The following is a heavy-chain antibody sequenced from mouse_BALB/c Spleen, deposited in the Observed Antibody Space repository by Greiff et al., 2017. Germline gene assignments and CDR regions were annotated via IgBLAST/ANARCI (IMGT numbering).Heavy chain of an antibody. J-gene: IGHJ3*01. V-gene: IGHV1-4*01. CDR2: INPSSGYT. Sequence: QVQLQQSGAELARPGASVKMSCKASGYTFTSYTMHWVKQRPGQGLEWIGYINPSSGYTNYNQKFKDKATLTADKSSSTAYMQLSSLTSEDSAVYYCARDGYYEEGFAYWGQGTLVTVSA. CDR1: GYTFTSYT. D-gene: IGHD2-3*01. CDR3: ARDGYYEEGFAY.